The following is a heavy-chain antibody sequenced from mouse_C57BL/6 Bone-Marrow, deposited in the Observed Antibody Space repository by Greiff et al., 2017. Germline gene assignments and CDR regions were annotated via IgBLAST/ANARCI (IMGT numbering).Heavy chain of an antibody. CDR3: ASHYYGSWYFEV. Sequence: QVQLQQPGAELVKPGASVKVSCKASGYTFTSYWMHWVKQRPGQGLEWIGRIHPSDSDTNYNEKFKGKATLPVDKSSSTAYMQLSSLTSEDSAVYDCASHYYGSWYFEVWGTGTTVTVSS. D-gene: IGHD1-1*01. J-gene: IGHJ1*03. CDR1: GYTFTSYW. V-gene: IGHV1-74*01. CDR2: IHPSDSDT.